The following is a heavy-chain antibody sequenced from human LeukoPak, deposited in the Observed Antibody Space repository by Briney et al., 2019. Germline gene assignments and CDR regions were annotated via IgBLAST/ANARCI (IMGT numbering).Heavy chain of an antibody. CDR3: ARTSVRYFDWLTPPYFDY. CDR1: GYTFTSYG. J-gene: IGHJ4*02. V-gene: IGHV1-18*01. D-gene: IGHD3-9*01. CDR2: ISAYNGNT. Sequence: ASVKVSCKASGYTFTSYGVRWVRQAPGQGLEWMGWISAYNGNTNYAQKLQGRVTMTTDTSTSTAYMELRSLRSDDTAVYYCARTSVRYFDWLTPPYFDYWGQGTLVTVSS.